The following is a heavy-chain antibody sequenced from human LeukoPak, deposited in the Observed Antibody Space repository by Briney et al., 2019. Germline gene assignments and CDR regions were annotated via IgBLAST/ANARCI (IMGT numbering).Heavy chain of an antibody. J-gene: IGHJ4*02. CDR3: ARPKVYSSSWPLDY. CDR2: INPDSGGT. D-gene: IGHD6-13*01. Sequence: ASVKVSCKASGYTFTGYYMHWVRPAPGEGLEWMGWINPDSGGTNYAQKFQGRVTMTRDTSISTAYMELSRLRSDDTAVYYCARPKVYSSSWPLDYWGQGTLVTVSS. CDR1: GYTFTGYY. V-gene: IGHV1-2*02.